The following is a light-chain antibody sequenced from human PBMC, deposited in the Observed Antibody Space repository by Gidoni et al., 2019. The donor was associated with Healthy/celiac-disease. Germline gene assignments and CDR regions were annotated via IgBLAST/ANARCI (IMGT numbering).Light chain of an antibody. CDR1: SGSIASNY. CDR3: QSYDSSNHVV. CDR2: EDN. J-gene: IGLJ2*01. V-gene: IGLV6-57*01. Sequence: FILTQPHPVSVVPGKTVTIPCTRSSGSIASNYVQWYQQRPGSSPTTVIYEDNQRPSGVPDRFAGSIDSSSNSASLTISGLKTEDEADYYCQSYDSSNHVVFGGGTKLTVL.